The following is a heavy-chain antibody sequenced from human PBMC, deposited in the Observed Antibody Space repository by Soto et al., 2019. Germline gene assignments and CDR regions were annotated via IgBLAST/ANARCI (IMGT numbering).Heavy chain of an antibody. D-gene: IGHD4-17*01. V-gene: IGHV1-69*12. Sequence: QVQLVQSGAEVKKPGSSVKVSCKASGGSLSNYGISWVRQAPGQGLEWMGGIIPVFGTANYAQKFQGRVTSNADEATSIVYMDVTSLRSEDTAVYYCARGDATKIVVTTYYGMDVWGQGTTVTVSS. CDR3: ARGDATKIVVTTYYGMDV. CDR2: IIPVFGTA. CDR1: GGSLSNYG. J-gene: IGHJ6*02.